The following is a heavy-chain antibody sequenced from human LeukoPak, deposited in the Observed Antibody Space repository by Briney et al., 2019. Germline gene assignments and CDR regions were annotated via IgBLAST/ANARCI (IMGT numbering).Heavy chain of an antibody. CDR3: ALVTD. Sequence: GGSLRLSCAASGFTFNSYWMNWVRQAPGKGLEWVARINQDGGEKYYADSVKGRLTISRDNAKNSLYLQMNSLRAEDTAVYFCALVTDWGQGTLVTVSS. V-gene: IGHV3-7*01. D-gene: IGHD2-21*02. CDR2: INQDGGEK. CDR1: GFTFNSYW. J-gene: IGHJ4*02.